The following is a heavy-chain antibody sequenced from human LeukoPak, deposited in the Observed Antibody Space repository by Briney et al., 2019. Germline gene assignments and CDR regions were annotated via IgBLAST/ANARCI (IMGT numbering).Heavy chain of an antibody. D-gene: IGHD3-16*01. V-gene: IGHV3-23*01. CDR2: VSGSGGDT. Sequence: AGGSLRLSCAASGFTFSSYAMSWVRQAPGKGLEWVSVVSGSGGDTYYRDSVKGRFTISRDNSKNTLYLQMNSLRAEDTAVYYCARGEPYDGMDVWGQGTTVTVSS. CDR3: ARGEPYDGMDV. J-gene: IGHJ6*02. CDR1: GFTFSSYA.